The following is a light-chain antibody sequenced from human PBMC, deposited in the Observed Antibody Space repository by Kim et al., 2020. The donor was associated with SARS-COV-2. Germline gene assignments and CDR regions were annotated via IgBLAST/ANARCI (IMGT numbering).Light chain of an antibody. CDR2: LNSDGSH. CDR1: SGHSSYV. V-gene: IGLV4-69*01. CDR3: QTWGTGIVV. J-gene: IGLJ2*01. Sequence: QLVLTQSPSASASLGASVKLTCTLSSGHSSYVIAWHQQQPEKGPRYLMKLNSDGSHSKGDGIPDRFSGSSSGAERNLTISSLQSEDEADYYCQTWGTGIVVFGGGTQLTVL.